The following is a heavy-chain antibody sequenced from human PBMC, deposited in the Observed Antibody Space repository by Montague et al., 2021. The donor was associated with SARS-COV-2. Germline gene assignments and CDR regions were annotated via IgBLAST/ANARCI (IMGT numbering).Heavy chain of an antibody. V-gene: IGHV4-34*01. D-gene: IGHD3-22*01. CDR1: GGSFSGYY. J-gene: IGHJ3*02. Sequence: SETLSLTCAAYGGSFSGYYWSWIRQPSGKGLEWIGEINHSGSINYNPSLKSRVTISVDTSKSQFSLKLSSVTAADTAVYYCARDPDYYDSSGYYFDAFDIWGQGTMVTVSS. CDR2: INHSGSI. CDR3: ARDPDYYDSSGYYFDAFDI.